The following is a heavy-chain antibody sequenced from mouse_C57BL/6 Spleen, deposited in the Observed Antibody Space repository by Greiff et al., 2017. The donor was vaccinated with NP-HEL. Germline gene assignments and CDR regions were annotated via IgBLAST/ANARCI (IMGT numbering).Heavy chain of an antibody. D-gene: IGHD1-1*01. Sequence: EVQLVESGEGLVKPGGSLKLSCAASGFTFSSYAMSWVRQTPEKRLEWVAYLSSGGDYIYYADTVKGRFTISRDNARNTLYLQMSSLKSEDTAMYYCTRDRLRSFWYFDVWGTGTTVTVSS. CDR2: LSSGGDYI. V-gene: IGHV5-9-1*02. CDR3: TRDRLRSFWYFDV. J-gene: IGHJ1*03. CDR1: GFTFSSYA.